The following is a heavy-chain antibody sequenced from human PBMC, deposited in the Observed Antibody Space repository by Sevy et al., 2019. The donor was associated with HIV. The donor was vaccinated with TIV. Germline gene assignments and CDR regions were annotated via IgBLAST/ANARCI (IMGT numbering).Heavy chain of an antibody. CDR1: GDSIIDYY. Sequence: SETLSLTCTVSGDSIIDYYWSWIRQPPGKGLEWIGYIHNRGRYNYNPALKSRVTISGDVSKNQFSLKLGSVTAADTAVYYCARDTSGYSSGWYPYYHYYGIDVWGQGTTVTVSS. V-gene: IGHV4-59*01. D-gene: IGHD6-19*01. CDR2: IHNRGRY. J-gene: IGHJ6*02. CDR3: ARDTSGYSSGWYPYYHYYGIDV.